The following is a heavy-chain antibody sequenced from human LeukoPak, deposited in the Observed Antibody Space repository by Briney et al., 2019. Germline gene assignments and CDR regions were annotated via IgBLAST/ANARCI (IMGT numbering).Heavy chain of an antibody. CDR2: IYYSGST. J-gene: IGHJ4*02. CDR1: GGSISSYY. Sequence: SETLSLTCTVSGGSISSYYWSWIRQPPGKGLEWIGYIYYSGSTNYNPSLKSRVTMSVDTSKNQFSLKLSSVTAADTAVYYCARVVYSYGSMYYFDYWGQGTLVTVSS. V-gene: IGHV4-59*12. CDR3: ARVVYSYGSMYYFDY. D-gene: IGHD5-18*01.